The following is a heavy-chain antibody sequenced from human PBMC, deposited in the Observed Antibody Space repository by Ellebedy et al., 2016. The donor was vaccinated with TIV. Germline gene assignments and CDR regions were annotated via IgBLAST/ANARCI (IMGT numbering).Heavy chain of an antibody. J-gene: IGHJ6*02. D-gene: IGHD3-3*01. CDR2: INTGNDNT. V-gene: IGHV1-3*04. CDR3: ATREWQDPMDV. CDR1: GHVFTTYG. Sequence: ASVKVSXXASGHVFTTYGLHWVRQAPGQRPEWMGWINTGNDNTKYSQKLQGRVTITRDYMELSGLMSEDTAVYYCATREWQDPMDVWGQGTTVTVSS.